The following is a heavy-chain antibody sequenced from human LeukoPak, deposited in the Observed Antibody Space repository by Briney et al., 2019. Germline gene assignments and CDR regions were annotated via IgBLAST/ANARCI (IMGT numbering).Heavy chain of an antibody. CDR1: GFSLSTSGMR. J-gene: IGHJ4*02. V-gene: IGHV2-70*04. CDR2: IDWDDDK. Sequence: SGPALVKPTQTLTLTCTFSGFSLSTSGMRVSWIRQPPGKPLEWLARIDWDDDKFYNTSLKTRLTISKDTSKNQVVLTMTNMDPVDTATYYCARIPTYGDYAYFDYWGQGTLVTVSS. CDR3: ARIPTYGDYAYFDY. D-gene: IGHD4-17*01.